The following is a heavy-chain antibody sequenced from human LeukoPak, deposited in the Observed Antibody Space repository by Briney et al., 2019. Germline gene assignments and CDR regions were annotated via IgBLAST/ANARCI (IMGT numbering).Heavy chain of an antibody. CDR3: ATYYYDSSGRQHAFDI. J-gene: IGHJ3*02. Sequence: GGSLRLSCAASGFTFSSYGMHWVRQAPGKGLEWVAVIWYDGSNKYYADSVKGRFTISRDNSKNTLYLQMNSLRAEDTAVYYCATYYYDSSGRQHAFDIWGQGTMVTVSS. D-gene: IGHD3-22*01. V-gene: IGHV3-33*01. CDR2: IWYDGSNK. CDR1: GFTFSSYG.